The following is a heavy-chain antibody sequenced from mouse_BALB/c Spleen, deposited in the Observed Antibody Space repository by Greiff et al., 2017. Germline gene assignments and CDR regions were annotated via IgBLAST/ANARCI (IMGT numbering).Heavy chain of an antibody. CDR2: IDTSDSYT. V-gene: IGHV1-69*01. CDR3: ARYGNSHYYAMDY. J-gene: IGHJ4*01. Sequence: QVQLQQPGAELVMPGASVKMSCKASGYTFTDYWMHWVKQRPGQGLEWIGAIDTSDSYTSYNQKFKGKATLTVDESSSTAYMQLSSLTSEDSAVYYCARYGNSHYYAMDYWGQGTSVTVSS. D-gene: IGHD1-1*01. CDR1: GYTFTDYW.